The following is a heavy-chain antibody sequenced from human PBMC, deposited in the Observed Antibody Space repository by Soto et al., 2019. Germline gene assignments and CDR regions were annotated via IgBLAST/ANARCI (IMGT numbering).Heavy chain of an antibody. Sequence: SVKVSCKASGYTFISHDISWVRQAPGQGLEWMGWISAYNGNTNNAQKFQGRVTMTTDTSATTAYMELRSLTSDDTAVYFCARGGRSPTVSYYYYGMDVWGQGPTVTVSS. CDR1: GYTFISHD. D-gene: IGHD2-15*01. V-gene: IGHV1-18*01. CDR2: ISAYNGNT. J-gene: IGHJ6*02. CDR3: ARGGRSPTVSYYYYGMDV.